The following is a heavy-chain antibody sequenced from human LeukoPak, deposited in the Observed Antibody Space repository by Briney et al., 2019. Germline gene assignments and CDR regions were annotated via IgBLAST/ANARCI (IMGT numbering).Heavy chain of an antibody. D-gene: IGHD3-22*01. CDR1: GFTFSRYA. Sequence: GGSLRLSCVASGFTFSRYAIHCVRQAPGKGLEYVSTISSHGGSTYYADSVKGRFTISRDNSKNTLYLQMGSLRAEDMAVYYCARESDNSPFDYWGQGTLVTVSS. CDR3: ARESDNSPFDY. CDR2: ISSHGGST. V-gene: IGHV3-64*02. J-gene: IGHJ4*02.